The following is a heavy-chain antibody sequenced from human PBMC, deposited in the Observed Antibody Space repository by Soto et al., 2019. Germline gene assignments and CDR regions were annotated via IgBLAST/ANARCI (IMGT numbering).Heavy chain of an antibody. CDR1: GGSVSGGSYY. V-gene: IGHV4-61*01. CDR2: IYYSGST. Sequence: QVQLQESGPGLVKPSETLSLTCTVSGGSVSGGSYYWSWIRQPPGKGLEWIGYIYYSGSTNYNPSLKSRVTISVDTSKNQFSLKLRSATAADTAVYYCARDVEFGEGKTWGQGTLVTVSS. J-gene: IGHJ5*02. CDR3: ARDVEFGEGKT. D-gene: IGHD3-3*01.